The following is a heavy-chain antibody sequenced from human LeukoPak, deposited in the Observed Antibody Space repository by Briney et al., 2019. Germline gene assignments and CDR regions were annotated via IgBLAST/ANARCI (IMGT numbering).Heavy chain of an antibody. CDR1: GFTVSSNY. CDR3: AKDKYYDSGWFDP. CDR2: IYADGNT. V-gene: IGHV3-53*05. J-gene: IGHJ5*02. D-gene: IGHD3-22*01. Sequence: GGSLRLSCAASGFTVSSNYMSWVRQAPGKGLEWVSFIYADGNTYYADSVKGRFTISRDNSKNTLYLQMNSLRAEDTALYYCAKDKYYDSGWFDPWGQGTLVTVSS.